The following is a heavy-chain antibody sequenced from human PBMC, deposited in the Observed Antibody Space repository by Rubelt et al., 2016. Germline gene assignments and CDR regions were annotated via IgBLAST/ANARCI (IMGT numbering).Heavy chain of an antibody. Sequence: QVQLVQSGAEVKKPGASVKVSCKASGYTFTSYAMHWVRQAPGQRLEWMGWINAGNGNTKYSQNFQGRVASTRDTSASTADMGMSSLRSEDTAVYYCGCQGVDESGWIPNFYYYYGMDVWGQGTTVTVSS. V-gene: IGHV1-3*01. CDR3: GCQGVDESGWIPNFYYYYGMDV. D-gene: IGHD6-19*01. CDR1: GYTFTSYA. J-gene: IGHJ6*02. CDR2: INAGNGNT.